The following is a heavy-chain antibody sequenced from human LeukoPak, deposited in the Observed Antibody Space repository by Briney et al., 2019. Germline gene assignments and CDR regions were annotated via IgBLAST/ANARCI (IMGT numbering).Heavy chain of an antibody. CDR3: AKDVDTVMADP. Sequence: GGSLRLSCAASGFTFSSYWMSWVRQAPGKGLEWVANIKQDGSEKYYVDSVKGRFTISRDNSKNSLYLQMNSLRAEDTALYYCAKDVDTVMADPWGQGTLVTVSS. CDR1: GFTFSSYW. J-gene: IGHJ5*02. V-gene: IGHV3-7*03. CDR2: IKQDGSEK. D-gene: IGHD5-18*01.